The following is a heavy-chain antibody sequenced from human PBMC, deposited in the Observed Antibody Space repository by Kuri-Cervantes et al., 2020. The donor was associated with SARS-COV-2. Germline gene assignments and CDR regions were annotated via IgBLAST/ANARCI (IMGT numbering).Heavy chain of an antibody. CDR1: GFIFSDYY. V-gene: IGHV3-11*04. CDR3: AKDSYCSSTSCHNWFDP. D-gene: IGHD2-2*01. CDR2: IGPSGTTK. J-gene: IGHJ5*02. Sequence: GESLKISCTASGFIFSDYYMTWIRQAPGKGLEWVSNIGPSGTTKYYADSVKGRFTISRDNSKNTLYLQMNSLRAEDTAVYYCAKDSYCSSTSCHNWFDPWGQGTLVTVSS.